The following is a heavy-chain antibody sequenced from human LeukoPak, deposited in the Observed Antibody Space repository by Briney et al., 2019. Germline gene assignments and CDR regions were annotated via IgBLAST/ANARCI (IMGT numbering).Heavy chain of an antibody. D-gene: IGHD2-15*01. Sequence: ASVKVSCKTSGYTFTSYAMHWVRQAPGQRLEWMGWINAGNGNTKYSQKFQGRVTITRDTSPSTAYMELSSLRSEDTAVYYCARVGSDCSGGSWFDYWGQGTLVTVSS. CDR1: GYTFTSYA. CDR3: ARVGSDCSGGSWFDY. CDR2: INAGNGNT. J-gene: IGHJ4*02. V-gene: IGHV1-3*01.